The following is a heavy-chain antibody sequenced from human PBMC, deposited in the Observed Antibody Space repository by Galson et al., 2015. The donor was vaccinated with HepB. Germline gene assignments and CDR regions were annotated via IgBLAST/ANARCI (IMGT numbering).Heavy chain of an antibody. CDR1: GFSSRSYA. CDR2: ISSNGGST. J-gene: IGHJ5*02. Sequence: SLRLSGAASGFSSRSYATQWVCQAPGKGLESVLAISSNGGSTYYAAPVKGRFTISRDSSQNTLYLQMSSLRAEDTAVYYCVKGPGSAPLRNWFDPWGQGTLVTVSS. D-gene: IGHD3-16*01. V-gene: IGHV3-64D*06. CDR3: VKGPGSAPLRNWFDP.